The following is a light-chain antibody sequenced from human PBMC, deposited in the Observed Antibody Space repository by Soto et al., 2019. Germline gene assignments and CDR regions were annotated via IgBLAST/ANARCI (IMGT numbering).Light chain of an antibody. V-gene: IGKV3-11*01. Sequence: EIVLTQSPATLSLSPGERATLSCRASQSVSSYLAWYQQTPGQAPRLLIYDASNRATAIPARFSGSGSGTDFTLTISSLEPEDFAVYYCQQRSNWPITFGPGTKVEIK. J-gene: IGKJ3*01. CDR1: QSVSSY. CDR3: QQRSNWPIT. CDR2: DAS.